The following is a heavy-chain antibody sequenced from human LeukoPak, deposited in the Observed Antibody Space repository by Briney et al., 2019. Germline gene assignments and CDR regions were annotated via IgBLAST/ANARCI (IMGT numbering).Heavy chain of an antibody. V-gene: IGHV1-2*04. CDR1: GYTFTGYY. D-gene: IGHD3-10*01. J-gene: IGHJ6*03. CDR3: ATGAQYGLWGVPYFYYMHV. Sequence: ASVKVSCKASGYTFTGYYMHWVRQAPGQGLEWMGWINPNSGGTNYAQKFQGWVTMTRDTSISTAYMELSGLTSDDTAVYYCATGAQYGLWGVPYFYYMHVWGKGTTVTVSS. CDR2: INPNSGGT.